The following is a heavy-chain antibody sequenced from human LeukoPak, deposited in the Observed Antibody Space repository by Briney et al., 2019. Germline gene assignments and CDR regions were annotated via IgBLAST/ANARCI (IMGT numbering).Heavy chain of an antibody. Sequence: GGSLRLSCAVSGFTFGSYTMNWIRQAPGKGLEWVSHISSTSTTYYADSVKGRFTTSRDNAKNLLYLQMNSLRDEDTAVYYCAAAGDYWGQGTLVTVSS. CDR2: ISSTSTT. CDR3: AAAGDY. J-gene: IGHJ4*02. CDR1: GFTFGSYT. D-gene: IGHD3-10*01. V-gene: IGHV3-48*02.